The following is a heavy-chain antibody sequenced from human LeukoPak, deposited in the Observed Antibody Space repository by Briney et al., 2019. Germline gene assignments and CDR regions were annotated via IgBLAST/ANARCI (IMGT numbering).Heavy chain of an antibody. J-gene: IGHJ5*02. Sequence: PSETLSLTYTVFGDSINSHYWSWVRQAPGKGLEWIGYIFYSGNTNYSPSLKSRVTISIDTSKKQFSLRLTSVTTADTAVYFCARTGDYSRSTGGWFDPWGQGTLVTVSS. CDR1: GDSINSHY. D-gene: IGHD4-11*01. V-gene: IGHV4-59*11. CDR2: IFYSGNT. CDR3: ARTGDYSRSTGGWFDP.